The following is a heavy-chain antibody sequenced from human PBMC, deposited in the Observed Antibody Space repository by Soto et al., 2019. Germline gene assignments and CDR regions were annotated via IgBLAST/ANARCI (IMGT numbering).Heavy chain of an antibody. J-gene: IGHJ3*01. CDR1: GFTFSTYW. V-gene: IGHV3-7*04. CDR2: IKQDGSEK. Sequence: EVQLVESGGGLVQPGGSLRVSCAASGFTFSTYWMSWVRQAPGKGLEWVANIKQDGSEKWYVDSVKGRFTISRDNAKKSRFLQMNSLRVEDTAVYYCARGDYHDNSGPFSDAFDVWGQGTMVTVSS. CDR3: ARGDYHDNSGPFSDAFDV. D-gene: IGHD3-22*01.